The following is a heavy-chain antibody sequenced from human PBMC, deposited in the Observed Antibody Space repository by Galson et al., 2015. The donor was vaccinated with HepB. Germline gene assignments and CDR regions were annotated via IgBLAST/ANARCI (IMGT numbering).Heavy chain of an antibody. Sequence: SVKVSCKASGFSLSTYDINWVRQATGQGLEWLGWMDPNSGNTGYAQKFQGRITMTRNTSISTAYMELRSLRSEATAVYYCARFPHSSSWDDSYYDMGVWGKGTTVTVSS. J-gene: IGHJ6*03. CDR3: ARFPHSSSWDDSYYDMGV. CDR2: MDPNSGNT. V-gene: IGHV1-8*01. CDR1: GFSLSTYD. D-gene: IGHD6-13*01.